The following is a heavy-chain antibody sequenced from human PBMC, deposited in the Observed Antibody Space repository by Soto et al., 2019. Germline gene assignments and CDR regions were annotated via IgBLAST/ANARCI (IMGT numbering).Heavy chain of an antibody. D-gene: IGHD2-15*01. CDR1: EYSFANYW. CDR2: IYPTDSDS. V-gene: IGHV5-51*01. Sequence: GESLKISCKGSEYSFANYWIGWVLQTPGKGLEWMGSIYPTDSDSKYSPSFQGQVTISADKSISTAYLQWSSLKASDTAMYYCARSYCSGGACYSGKYYSSFAMDVWGQGPTVTVSS. CDR3: ARSYCSGGACYSGKYYSSFAMDV. J-gene: IGHJ6*02.